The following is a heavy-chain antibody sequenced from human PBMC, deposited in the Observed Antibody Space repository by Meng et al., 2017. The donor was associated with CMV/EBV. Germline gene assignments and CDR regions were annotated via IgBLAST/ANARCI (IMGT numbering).Heavy chain of an antibody. CDR3: AHSVKDFGVNHYFDY. CDR2: IYWNDDK. Sequence: SGFSLRTSGVGVGWIRPPPGKALEWLALIYWNDDKRYSPSLKSRLTITKDTSKNQVVLTMTNMDPVDTATYYCAHSVKDFGVNHYFDYWGQGTLVTVSS. J-gene: IGHJ4*02. V-gene: IGHV2-5*01. CDR1: GFSLRTSGVG. D-gene: IGHD3-3*01.